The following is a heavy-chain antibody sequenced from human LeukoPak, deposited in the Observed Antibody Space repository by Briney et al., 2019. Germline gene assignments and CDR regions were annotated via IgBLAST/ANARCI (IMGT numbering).Heavy chain of an antibody. V-gene: IGHV3-23*01. CDR2: ISGSGGST. CDR1: GFTFSSYE. Sequence: TGGSLRLSCAASGFTFSSYEMNWVRQAPGKGLEWVSAISGSGGSTYYADSVKGRFTISRDNSKNTLYLEMNSLRAEDTAVYYCARGRCGGDCYSGDYWGQGTLVTVSS. J-gene: IGHJ4*02. CDR3: ARGRCGGDCYSGDY. D-gene: IGHD2-21*01.